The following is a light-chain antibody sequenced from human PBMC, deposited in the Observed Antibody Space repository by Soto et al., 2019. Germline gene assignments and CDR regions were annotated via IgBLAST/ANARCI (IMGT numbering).Light chain of an antibody. CDR1: SSDVGGYNY. CDR3: SSYTSSSPYV. Sequence: QSVLTQPASVSGSPGQSITISCTGTSSDVGGYNYVSWYQQHPGKAPKLMIYDVSNRPSGASNRFSGSKSGNTASLTISGLQAEDEADYYCSSYTSSSPYVFGTGTKLTVL. V-gene: IGLV2-14*01. J-gene: IGLJ1*01. CDR2: DVS.